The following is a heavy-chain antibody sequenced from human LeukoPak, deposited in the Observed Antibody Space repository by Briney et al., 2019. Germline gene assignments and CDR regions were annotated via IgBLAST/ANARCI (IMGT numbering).Heavy chain of an antibody. D-gene: IGHD4-23*01. CDR1: GGSISSAYHY. V-gene: IGHV4-30-2*01. Sequence: SSETLSLTCTVSGGSISSAYHYWNWIRQPPGKGLEWIGYIYHNGSTYYNPSLKSRVTISVDRSKSQFSLKLTSVTAADTAVYYCGRDPPDGYGDNYGAFDIWGQGTMVTVSS. CDR3: GRDPPDGYGDNYGAFDI. CDR2: IYHNGST. J-gene: IGHJ3*02.